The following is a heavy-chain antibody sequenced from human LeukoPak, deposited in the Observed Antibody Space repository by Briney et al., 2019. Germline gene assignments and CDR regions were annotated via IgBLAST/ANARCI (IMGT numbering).Heavy chain of an antibody. J-gene: IGHJ6*03. Sequence: RTSETLSLTCTVSGGSISSYYWSWIRQPPGKGLEWIGYIYYSGSTNYNPSLKSRVTISVDTSKNQFSLKLSSVTAADTAVYYCARAGGTRLLYYYYYMDVWGKGTTVTVSS. D-gene: IGHD1-26*01. CDR1: GGSISSYY. V-gene: IGHV4-59*01. CDR2: IYYSGST. CDR3: ARAGGTRLLYYYYYMDV.